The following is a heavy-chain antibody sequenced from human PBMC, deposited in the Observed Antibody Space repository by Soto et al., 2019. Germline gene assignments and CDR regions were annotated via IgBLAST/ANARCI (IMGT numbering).Heavy chain of an antibody. CDR1: GFTFSSYG. CDR2: ISYDGSNK. D-gene: IGHD2-15*01. V-gene: IGHV3-30*18. CDR3: AKDLWPYCSGGSCYPVDP. J-gene: IGHJ5*02. Sequence: QVQLVESGGGVVQPGRSLRLSCAASGFTFSSYGMHWVRQAPGKRLEWVAVISYDGSNKYYADSVKGRFTISRDNSKNTLYLQMNSLRAEDTAVYYCAKDLWPYCSGGSCYPVDPWGQGTLVTVSS.